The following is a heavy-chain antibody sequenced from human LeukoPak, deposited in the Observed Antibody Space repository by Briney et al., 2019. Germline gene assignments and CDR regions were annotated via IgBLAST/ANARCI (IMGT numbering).Heavy chain of an antibody. CDR2: IYYSGST. V-gene: IGHV4-39*07. D-gene: IGHD2-21*01. Sequence: SETLSLTCTVSGGSISSSSYYWGWIRQPPGKGLEWIGSIYYSGSTYYNPSLKSRVTISVDTSKNQFSLKLSSVTAADTAVYYCASLHIVVVGWFDPWGQGTLVTVSS. CDR3: ASLHIVVVGWFDP. J-gene: IGHJ5*02. CDR1: GGSISSSSYY.